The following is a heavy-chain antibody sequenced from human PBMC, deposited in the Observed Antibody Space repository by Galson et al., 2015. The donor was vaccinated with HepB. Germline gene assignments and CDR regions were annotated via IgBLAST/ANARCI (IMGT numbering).Heavy chain of an antibody. V-gene: IGHV3-23*01. J-gene: IGHJ6*02. Sequence: SLRLSCAASGFTFSSYAMSWVRQAPGKGLEWVSAISGSGGSTYYADSVKGRFTISRDNSKNTLYLQMNSLRAEDTAVYYCAKASGVYAIRKLTYYGMDVWGQGTTVTVSS. CDR2: ISGSGGST. CDR3: AKASGVYAIRKLTYYGMDV. D-gene: IGHD2-8*01. CDR1: GFTFSSYA.